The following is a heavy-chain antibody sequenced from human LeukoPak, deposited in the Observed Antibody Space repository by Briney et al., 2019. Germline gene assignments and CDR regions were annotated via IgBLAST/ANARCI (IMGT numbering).Heavy chain of an antibody. V-gene: IGHV3-7*01. CDR2: IRQDGSEK. Sequence: PGGSLRLSCAVSGFTFSDFWMNWVRQAPGKGLEWVASIRQDGSEKTYVDSVKGRFTISRDNTKNSLFLQMNSLRAEDTAVYYCTRDGTAPGPCFDLWGQGTLVTVSS. J-gene: IGHJ4*01. D-gene: IGHD6-13*01. CDR3: TRDGTAPGPCFDL. CDR1: GFTFSDFW.